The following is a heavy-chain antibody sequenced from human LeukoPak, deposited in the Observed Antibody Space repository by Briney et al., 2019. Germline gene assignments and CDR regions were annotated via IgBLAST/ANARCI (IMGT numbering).Heavy chain of an antibody. CDR3: ARRVVPGYMDV. V-gene: IGHV4-59*01. CDR2: IYYSGST. D-gene: IGHD2-2*01. CDR1: GGSISSYY. J-gene: IGHJ6*03. Sequence: SETLSLTCTVSGGSISSYYWSWIRQLPGKGLEWIGYIYYSGSTNYNPSLKSRVTISVDTSKNQFSLKLSSVTAADTAVYYCARRVVPGYMDVWGKGTTVTVSS.